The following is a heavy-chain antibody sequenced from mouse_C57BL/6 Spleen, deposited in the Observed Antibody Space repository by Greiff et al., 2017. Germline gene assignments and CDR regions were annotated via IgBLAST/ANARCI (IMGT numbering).Heavy chain of an antibody. Sequence: QVQLQQPGAELVMPGASVKLSCKASGYTFTSYWMHWVKQRPGQGLEWIGEIDPSDSYTNYNQKFKGKSTLTVDKSSSTAYMQLSSLTSEDSAVYYCARIYVTGRVWFAYWGQGTLVTVSA. CDR2: IDPSDSYT. CDR1: GYTFTSYW. D-gene: IGHD4-1*01. J-gene: IGHJ3*01. CDR3: ARIYVTGRVWFAY. V-gene: IGHV1-69*01.